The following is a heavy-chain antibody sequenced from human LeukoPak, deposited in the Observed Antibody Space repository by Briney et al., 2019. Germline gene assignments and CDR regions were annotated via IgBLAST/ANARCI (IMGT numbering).Heavy chain of an antibody. CDR1: GYSFTDYH. D-gene: IGHD6-19*01. CDR2: INPNSGGT. V-gene: IGHV1-2*02. J-gene: IGHJ3*02. CDR3: AKVGAVAGKKSAFDI. Sequence: EASVKASCKASGYSFTDYHIHWVRQAPGQGLEWMGWINPNSGGTNYAQTFQGRVTLTRDTSISTAYMELSRLTSDDTAVFYCAKVGAVAGKKSAFDIWGEGTMVTVSS.